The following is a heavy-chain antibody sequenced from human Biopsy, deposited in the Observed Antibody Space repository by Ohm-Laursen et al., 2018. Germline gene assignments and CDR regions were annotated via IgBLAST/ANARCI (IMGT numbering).Heavy chain of an antibody. J-gene: IGHJ3*02. Sequence: SETLSLTCGVYGGSFSSYYWTWIRQPPGKGLEWIGDVYYSGSTNRNPSLKSRVTILVDTSKNQFSLKLNSVTAADTAVYYCGRREVVITHDAFDTWGQGTMVTVSS. CDR1: GGSFSSYY. CDR3: GRREVVITHDAFDT. CDR2: VYYSGST. V-gene: IGHV4-59*08. D-gene: IGHD3-22*01.